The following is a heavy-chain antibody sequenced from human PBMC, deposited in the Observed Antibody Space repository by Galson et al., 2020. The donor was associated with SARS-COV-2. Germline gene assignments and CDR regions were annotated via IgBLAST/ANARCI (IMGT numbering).Heavy chain of an antibody. CDR3: ARDINMITFGGVIVIPQSPDY. J-gene: IGHJ4*02. CDR1: GFTFSSYG. Sequence: GGSLRLSCAASGFTFSSYGMHCVRQAPGKELEGVAVIWYAGSNKYYADYVKARFTISRDNSKNTLYLQMNSLRAEDTAVYYCARDINMITFGGVIVIPQSPDYWGQGTLVTVSS. CDR2: IWYAGSNK. D-gene: IGHD3-16*02. V-gene: IGHV3-33*01.